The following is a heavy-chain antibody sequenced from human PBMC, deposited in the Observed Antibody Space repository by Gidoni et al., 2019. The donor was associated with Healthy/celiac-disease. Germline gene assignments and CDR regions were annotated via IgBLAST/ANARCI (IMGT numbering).Heavy chain of an antibody. V-gene: IGHV4-30-2*01. CDR3: ARYSYGSYYYYGMDV. CDR2: IYHSGST. CDR1: GGSISSGGYS. D-gene: IGHD5-18*01. J-gene: IGHJ6*02. Sequence: QLQLQESGSGLVKPSQTLSLTCAVSGGSISSGGYSWSWIRQPPGKGLEWIGYIYHSGSTYYNPSLKSRVTISVDRSKNQFSLKLSSVTAADTAVYYCARYSYGSYYYYGMDVWGQGTTVTVSS.